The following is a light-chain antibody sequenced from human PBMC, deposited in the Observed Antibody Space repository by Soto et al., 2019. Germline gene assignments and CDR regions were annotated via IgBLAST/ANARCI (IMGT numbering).Light chain of an antibody. Sequence: AIRMTQSPSSLSASAGDGVTITCRASQGVSNWLAWYQQKPGQAPKVLIHAASTLQGGVPSRFSGSGSGTDFTLTISGLQSDDFATYYCQQYYTYPWTFGQGTKVDIK. CDR2: AAS. V-gene: IGKV1-8*01. CDR1: QGVSNW. CDR3: QQYYTYPWT. J-gene: IGKJ1*01.